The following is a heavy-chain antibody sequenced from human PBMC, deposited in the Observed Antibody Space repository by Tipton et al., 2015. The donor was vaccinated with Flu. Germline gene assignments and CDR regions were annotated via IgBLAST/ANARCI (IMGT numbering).Heavy chain of an antibody. CDR3: AKVIPELVAGLDL. CDR1: GFTLTRYG. Sequence: AVSGFTLTRYGMSWVRQAPGKGLEWISGFSVRGGATFFADSVKGRFTISRDYYKNTLYLQMNSPRAEDTAVYYCAKVIPELVAGLDLWGQGTLVTVSS. CDR2: FSVRGGAT. D-gene: IGHD6-19*01. J-gene: IGHJ5*02. V-gene: IGHV3-23*01.